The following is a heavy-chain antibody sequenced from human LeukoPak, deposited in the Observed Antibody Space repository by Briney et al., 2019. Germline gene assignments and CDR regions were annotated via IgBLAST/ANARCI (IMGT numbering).Heavy chain of an antibody. D-gene: IGHD2-2*01. CDR3: ARDPVVPDDGYYFDY. Sequence: PGGSLRLSCAASGFTFSSYTMNWVHQAPGKGLEWVSTISPSSSYIYYADSVKGRFTISRDNAKNSLYLQMNSLRPEDTAVYYCARDPVVPDDGYYFDYWGQGTLVTVSS. J-gene: IGHJ4*02. CDR1: GFTFSSYT. V-gene: IGHV3-21*01. CDR2: ISPSSSYI.